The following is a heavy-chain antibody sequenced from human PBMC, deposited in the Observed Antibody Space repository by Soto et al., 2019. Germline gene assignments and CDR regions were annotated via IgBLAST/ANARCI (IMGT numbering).Heavy chain of an antibody. D-gene: IGHD1-26*01. CDR2: ISYDGSNK. CDR3: SKPSWELDDFDY. J-gene: IGHJ4*02. Sequence: QVQLVESGGGVVQPGRSLRLSCAASGFTFSSYGMHWVRQAPGKGLEWVAVISYDGSNKYYADSVKGRFTISRDNSKNTLYLQMNSLRAEDTAVYYCSKPSWELDDFDYWGQGTLVTVSS. V-gene: IGHV3-30*18. CDR1: GFTFSSYG.